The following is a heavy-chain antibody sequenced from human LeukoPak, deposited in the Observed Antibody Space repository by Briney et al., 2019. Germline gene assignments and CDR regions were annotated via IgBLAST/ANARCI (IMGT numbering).Heavy chain of an antibody. D-gene: IGHD3-3*01. Sequence: GGSLRLSCAASGFTFSSYAMHWVRKAPGKGLEWVAVISYDGSNKYYADSVKGRFTISRDNSKNTLYLQMNSLRAEDTAVYYCARAQYYDFWSGPIDYWGQGTLVTVSS. CDR3: ARAQYYDFWSGPIDY. J-gene: IGHJ4*02. CDR2: ISYDGSNK. CDR1: GFTFSSYA. V-gene: IGHV3-30*04.